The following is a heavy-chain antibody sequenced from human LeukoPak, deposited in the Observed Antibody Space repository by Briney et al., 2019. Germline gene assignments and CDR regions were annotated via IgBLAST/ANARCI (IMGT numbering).Heavy chain of an antibody. V-gene: IGHV3-23*01. D-gene: IGHD2-15*01. CDR1: GFTFSSYA. Sequence: GGSRRLSCAASGFTFSSYAMSWVRQATGKGLEWVSAIGDSGGATNYADSVKGRFTISRDNSKNTLYLQMNSLRAEDTAVYYCAKRSCSGGSCNFDYWGQGNLVTVSS. CDR3: AKRSCSGGSCNFDY. J-gene: IGHJ4*02. CDR2: IGDSGGAT.